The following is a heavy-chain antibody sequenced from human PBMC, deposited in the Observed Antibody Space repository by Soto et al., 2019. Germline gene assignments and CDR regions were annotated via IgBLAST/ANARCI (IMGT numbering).Heavy chain of an antibody. CDR2: IYYSGST. Sequence: QLQLQESGPGLVKPSETLSLTCTVSGGPISSSSYYWGWIRQPPGKGLEWIGNIYYSGSTYYNPSLKSRVTISVDTSKNQFSLQLSSVTAADTAVYYCARRSAGPIFDYWGQGTLVTVSS. V-gene: IGHV4-39*01. CDR3: ARRSAGPIFDY. J-gene: IGHJ4*02. CDR1: GGPISSSSYY. D-gene: IGHD6-13*01.